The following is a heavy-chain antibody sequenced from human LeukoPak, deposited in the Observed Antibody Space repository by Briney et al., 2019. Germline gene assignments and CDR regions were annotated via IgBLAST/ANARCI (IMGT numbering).Heavy chain of an antibody. Sequence: SVKVSCKASGGTFSSYAISWVRQAPGQGLEWMGGIIPIFGTANYAQKFQGRVTITADESTSTAYMELSSLRSEDTAVYYCAREYYDFWSGYYSWFDPWGQGTLVTVSS. CDR2: IIPIFGTA. D-gene: IGHD3-3*01. V-gene: IGHV1-69*13. CDR3: AREYYDFWSGYYSWFDP. CDR1: GGTFSSYA. J-gene: IGHJ5*02.